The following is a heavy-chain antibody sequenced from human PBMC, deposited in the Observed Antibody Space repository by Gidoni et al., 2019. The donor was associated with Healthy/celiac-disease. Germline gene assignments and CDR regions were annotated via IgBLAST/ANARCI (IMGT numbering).Heavy chain of an antibody. Sequence: QVQLQESGPGLVKPSETLSLTCAVSGYSLSSGYYWGWIRQPPGKGLEWIGSIYHSGSTYYNPSLKSRVTISVDTSKNQFSLKLSSVTAADTAVYYCARELPEQWLVRYYFDYWGQGTLVTVSS. CDR1: GYSLSSGYY. D-gene: IGHD6-19*01. CDR2: IYHSGST. V-gene: IGHV4-38-2*02. J-gene: IGHJ4*02. CDR3: ARELPEQWLVRYYFDY.